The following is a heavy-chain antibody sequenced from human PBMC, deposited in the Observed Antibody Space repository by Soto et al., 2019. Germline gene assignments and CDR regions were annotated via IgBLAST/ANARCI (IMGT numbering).Heavy chain of an antibody. V-gene: IGHV3-33*01. CDR2: IWYDGSNK. CDR3: AIDSHGRTLYWFDP. CDR1: GCTFSSYG. J-gene: IGHJ5*02. D-gene: IGHD2-8*01. Sequence: ESGGGVVQPGRSLRLSCAASGCTFSSYGMHWVRQAQGKGLEWVAVIWYDGSNKYYADSVKGRFTISRDNSKNTLYLQMNSLRAEDTAVYYCAIDSHGRTLYWFDPWGQGTLVTVSS.